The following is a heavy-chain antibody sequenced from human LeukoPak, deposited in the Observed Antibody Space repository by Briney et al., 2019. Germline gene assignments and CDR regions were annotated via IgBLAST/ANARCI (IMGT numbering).Heavy chain of an antibody. J-gene: IGHJ4*02. V-gene: IGHV4-59*01. Sequence: LETPCLTSTVSRGSPRSDYSSSISQPPEERLERRWYIYSSGGTNYNTSLKSRVTISVDTSKYQFSLQLTSVTAADTAVYDFARAGYCSGGSCLPKGYVDYWGQGTLVTVSS. CDR1: RGSPRSDY. CDR3: ARAGYCSGGSCLPKGYVDY. CDR2: IYSSGGT. D-gene: IGHD2-15*01.